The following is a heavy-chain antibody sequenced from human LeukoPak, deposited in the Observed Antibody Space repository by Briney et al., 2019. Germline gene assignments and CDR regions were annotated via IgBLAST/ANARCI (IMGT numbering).Heavy chain of an antibody. Sequence: GESLKISCKGSGYTFTSYWIGRVRHMPRKGLEWMGVIYPDDSHTTYSPSFRGQVTISANKSTSTAYLQWSSLKASDTAMYYCARPRAGSNSIEEFDYGGQGTLVTVSS. V-gene: IGHV5-51*01. CDR3: ARPRAGSNSIEEFDY. CDR2: IYPDDSHT. J-gene: IGHJ4*02. D-gene: IGHD6-13*01. CDR1: GYTFTSYW.